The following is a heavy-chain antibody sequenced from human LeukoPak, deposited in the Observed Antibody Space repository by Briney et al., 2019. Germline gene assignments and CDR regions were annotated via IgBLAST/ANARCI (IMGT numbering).Heavy chain of an antibody. D-gene: IGHD2-15*01. CDR2: SSDSSTYI. CDR3: VRVVYCSGGSCSYYFDF. CDR1: GFTFSSYS. V-gene: IGHV3-21*01. Sequence: PGGSLRLSCAASGFTFSSYSMNWVRQAPGKGLEWVSSSSDSSTYIFNADPVQGRFTISRDDAKNSLYLQMNSLRVEDTAVYYCVRVVYCSGGSCSYYFDFWGQGTLVTVSS. J-gene: IGHJ4*02.